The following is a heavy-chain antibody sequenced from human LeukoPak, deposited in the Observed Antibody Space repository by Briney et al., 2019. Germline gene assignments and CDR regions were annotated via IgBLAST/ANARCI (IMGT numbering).Heavy chain of an antibody. CDR1: GYTFTSYD. Sequence: ASVKVSCKASGYTFTSYDINWVRQATGQGLEWMGWMNPNSGNTGYAQKFQGRVTMTRNTSTSTAYMELSSLRSEDTAVYYCARSYYDSSGYYQTFDPWGQGTLVTVSS. CDR2: MNPNSGNT. D-gene: IGHD3-22*01. CDR3: ARSYYDSSGYYQTFDP. V-gene: IGHV1-8*01. J-gene: IGHJ5*02.